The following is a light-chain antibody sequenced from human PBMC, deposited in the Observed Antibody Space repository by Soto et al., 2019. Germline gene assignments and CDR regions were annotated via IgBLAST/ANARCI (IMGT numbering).Light chain of an antibody. Sequence: QSVLTQPPSASGTPGQTVTISCSGSSSNIGSAYIYWYQHLPGTAPKLLIYRNNQRPSGVPDRFSASKSGTSASLAISGLRSEDDAYYYCAAWDDSLVVFGGGTKLTVL. CDR3: AAWDDSLVV. CDR2: RNN. J-gene: IGLJ2*01. V-gene: IGLV1-47*01. CDR1: SSNIGSAY.